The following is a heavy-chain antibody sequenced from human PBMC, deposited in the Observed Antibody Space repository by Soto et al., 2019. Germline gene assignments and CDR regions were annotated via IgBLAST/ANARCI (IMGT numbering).Heavy chain of an antibody. D-gene: IGHD6-19*01. J-gene: IGHJ4*02. Sequence: SETLSLTCAAYGGSFSGYYWSWIRQPPGKGLEWIGEINHSGSTNYNPSLKSRVTISVDTSKNQFSLKLSSVTAADTAVYYCARSGSGWLFDYWGQGTLVTVSS. CDR2: INHSGST. CDR1: GGSFSGYY. V-gene: IGHV4-34*01. CDR3: ARSGSGWLFDY.